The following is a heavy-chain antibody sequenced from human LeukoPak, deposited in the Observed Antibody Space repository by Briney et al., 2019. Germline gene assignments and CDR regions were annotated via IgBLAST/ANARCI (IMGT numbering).Heavy chain of an antibody. V-gene: IGHV4-34*01. CDR1: GGSFSGYY. CDR2: INHSGST. J-gene: IGHJ4*02. D-gene: IGHD3-10*01. Sequence: SETLSLTCAVYGGSFSGYYWSWIRQPPGKGLEWIGEINHSGSTNYNPSLKSRVTTSVDTSKNQFSLRLSSVTAADTAVYYCASQAPYYYGSGSYYYWGQGTLVTVSS. CDR3: ASQAPYYYGSGSYYY.